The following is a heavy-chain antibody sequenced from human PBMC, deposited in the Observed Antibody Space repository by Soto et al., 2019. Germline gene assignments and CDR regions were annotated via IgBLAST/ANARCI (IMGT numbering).Heavy chain of an antibody. Sequence: QVQLVESGGGVVQPGTSLTLSCAASGFTFSSHVMHWVRQAPGKGLESVAVMWSDGTNRNYGESVKGRFTISRDNFRNTLYLQMNSLRVEDTAVYYCVREGGRPLEGINDYWGQGTLVTVSS. D-gene: IGHD3-16*01. CDR2: MWSDGTNR. J-gene: IGHJ4*02. CDR3: VREGGRPLEGINDY. V-gene: IGHV3-33*01. CDR1: GFTFSSHV.